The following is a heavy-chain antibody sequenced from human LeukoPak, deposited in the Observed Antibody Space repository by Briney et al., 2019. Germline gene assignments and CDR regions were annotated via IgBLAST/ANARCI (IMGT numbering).Heavy chain of an antibody. CDR3: AKQSYARSLGE. D-gene: IGHD3-10*02. Sequence: GGSLRLSCATSGFPFSDFSITWVRQAPWKGLEWISTTNSGGTTTYYAESVKGRFTISRDNFKNALYLQMSSLRVEDTAIYYCAKQSYARSLGEGGPGTLVTVSS. CDR2: TNSGGTTT. CDR1: GFPFSDFS. V-gene: IGHV3-23*01. J-gene: IGHJ4*02.